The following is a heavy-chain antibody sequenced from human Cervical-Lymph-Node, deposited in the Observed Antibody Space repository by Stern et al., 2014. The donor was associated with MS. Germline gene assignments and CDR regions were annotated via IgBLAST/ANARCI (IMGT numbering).Heavy chain of an antibody. V-gene: IGHV6-1*01. CDR2: TYYRSKWSS. Sequence: QEQLQQSGPGLVKPSQTLSLTCAISGDSVSSNSAAWNWIRQSPSRDLEWLGRTYYRSKWSSDYAVSVKSRVMIMPDTSKNHFSLQLNSVTPEDTAVYYCARVGATYYDSSGYYPNDAFDIWGQGTMVTVSS. CDR3: ARVGATYYDSSGYYPNDAFDI. D-gene: IGHD3-22*01. CDR1: GDSVSSNSAA. J-gene: IGHJ3*02.